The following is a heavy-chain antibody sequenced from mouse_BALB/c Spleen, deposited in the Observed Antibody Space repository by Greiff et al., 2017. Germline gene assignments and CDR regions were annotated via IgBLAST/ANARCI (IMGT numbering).Heavy chain of an antibody. CDR2: ISSGGST. J-gene: IGHJ3*01. D-gene: IGHD1-1*01. CDR1: GFTFSSYA. CDR3: APYGSSYVGFAY. V-gene: IGHV5-6-5*01. Sequence: EVKVVESGGGLVKPGGSLKLSCAASGFTFSSYAMSWVRQTPEKRLEWVASISSGGSTYYPDSVKGRFTISRDNARNILYLQMSSLRSEDTAMYYCAPYGSSYVGFAYWGQGTLVTVSA.